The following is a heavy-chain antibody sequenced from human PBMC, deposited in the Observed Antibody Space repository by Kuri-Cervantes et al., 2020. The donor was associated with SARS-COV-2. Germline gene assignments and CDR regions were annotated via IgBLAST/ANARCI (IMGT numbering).Heavy chain of an antibody. J-gene: IGHJ6*03. D-gene: IGHD3-22*01. CDR3: ARMRDSSGYSVYYYYYMDV. CDR1: GFTFSSYS. CDR2: ISSSSSTI. Sequence: GGSLRLSCAASGFTFSSYSMNWVRQAPGKGLEWVSSISSSSSTIYYADSVKGRFTISRDNAKNSLYLQMNSLRAEDTAVYYCARMRDSSGYSVYYYYYMDVWGKGTTVTVSS. V-gene: IGHV3-48*01.